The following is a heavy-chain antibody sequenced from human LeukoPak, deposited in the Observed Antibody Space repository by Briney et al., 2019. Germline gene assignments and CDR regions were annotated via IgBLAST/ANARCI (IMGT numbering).Heavy chain of an antibody. J-gene: IGHJ5*02. CDR3: ARLPGIAVAAANWFDP. CDR2: INHSGST. Sequence: SETQSLTCAVYGGSFSGYYWSWIRQPPGKGLEWIGEINHSGSTNYNPSLKSRVTISVDTSKNQFSLKLSSVTAADTAVYYCARLPGIAVAAANWFDPWGQGTLVTVSS. D-gene: IGHD6-19*01. V-gene: IGHV4-34*01. CDR1: GGSFSGYY.